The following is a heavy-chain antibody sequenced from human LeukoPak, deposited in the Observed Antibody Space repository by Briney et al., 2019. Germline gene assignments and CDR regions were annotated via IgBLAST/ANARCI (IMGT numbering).Heavy chain of an antibody. D-gene: IGHD3-9*01. CDR3: ARQSPYYDTLDAFDI. V-gene: IGHV5-51*01. CDR1: GYSFTNYW. J-gene: IGHJ3*02. CDR2: IYPGDSDT. Sequence: GESLKISCKGSGYSFTNYWIGWVRQMPGKGLEWMGIIYPGDSDTRYRPAFQGQVTISADKSISTAYLQWSSLKASDTAMYYCARQSPYYDTLDAFDIWGQGTMVTVSS.